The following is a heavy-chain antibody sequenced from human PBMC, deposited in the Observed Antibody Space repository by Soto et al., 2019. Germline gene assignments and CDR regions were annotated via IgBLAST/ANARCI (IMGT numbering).Heavy chain of an antibody. Sequence: QVHLQESGPGLVRPSQTLSLTCTVSGGSMNSEHYHWTWIRQAPGKGLEWIGYIHYTGSVQYNPSLQSRVTMSVGTSKNVFSLNLSSVTAADTAVYFCVREDDGGDRDYYGLDVWGQGTTVTVSS. V-gene: IGHV4-30-4*01. D-gene: IGHD2-21*02. CDR1: GGSMNSEHYH. J-gene: IGHJ6*02. CDR3: VREDDGGDRDYYGLDV. CDR2: IHYTGSV.